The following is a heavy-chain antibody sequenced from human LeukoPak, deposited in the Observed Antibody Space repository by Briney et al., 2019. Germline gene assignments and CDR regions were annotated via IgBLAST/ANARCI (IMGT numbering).Heavy chain of an antibody. J-gene: IGHJ5*01. D-gene: IGHD2-8*01. CDR1: GFTFSTYW. Sequence: GGSLRLSCAASGFTFSTYWMSWGRQAPGKGLEWVANIREDGSDKYYVDSVKGRFTISRDNAKNSLYPQMNNLRAEDTAVYYCARYLHDNGAFDSWGQGTLVTVSS. CDR3: ARYLHDNGAFDS. CDR2: IREDGSDK. V-gene: IGHV3-7*05.